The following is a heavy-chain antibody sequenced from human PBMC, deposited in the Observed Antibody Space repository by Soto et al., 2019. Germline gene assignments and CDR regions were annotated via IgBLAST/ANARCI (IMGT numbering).Heavy chain of an antibody. Sequence: GGSLRLSCAASGFTFSSYGMHWVRQAPGKGLEWVAVIWYDGSNKYYADSVKGRFTISRDNSKNTLYLQMNSLRAEDTAVYYCARDYCSGGSCYLDYYYGMDVWGQGTTVTVSS. CDR3: ARDYCSGGSCYLDYYYGMDV. CDR1: GFTFSSYG. CDR2: IWYDGSNK. D-gene: IGHD2-15*01. V-gene: IGHV3-33*01. J-gene: IGHJ6*02.